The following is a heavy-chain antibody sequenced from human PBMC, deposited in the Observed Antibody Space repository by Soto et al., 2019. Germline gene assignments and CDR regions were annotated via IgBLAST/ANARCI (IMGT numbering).Heavy chain of an antibody. J-gene: IGHJ6*02. Sequence: GSLRLSCAVSGFTFSSYEMNWVRQAPGKGLEWVSCIGTSGKTIYYADSVRGRFTISRDNAKNSLYLQMNSLRAEDTAVYFCARDPAIYSGKFDYGLDVWGRGTTVTVSS. CDR1: GFTFSSYE. CDR3: ARDPAIYSGKFDYGLDV. D-gene: IGHD4-4*01. CDR2: IGTSGKTI. V-gene: IGHV3-48*03.